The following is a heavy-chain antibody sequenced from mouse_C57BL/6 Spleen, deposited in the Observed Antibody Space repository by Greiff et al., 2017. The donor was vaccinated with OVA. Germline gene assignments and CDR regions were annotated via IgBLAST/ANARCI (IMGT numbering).Heavy chain of an antibody. CDR1: GFTFSSYT. D-gene: IGHD2-4*01. Sequence: EVKVVESGGGLVKPGGSLKLSCAASGFTFSSYTMSWVRQTPEKRLEWVATISGGGGNTYYPDSVKGRFTISRDNATNTLYLQMSSLRSEDTALDYCACLYYDYGGYAMDYWGQGTSVTVSA. V-gene: IGHV5-9*01. CDR2: ISGGGGNT. J-gene: IGHJ4*01. CDR3: ACLYYDYGGYAMDY.